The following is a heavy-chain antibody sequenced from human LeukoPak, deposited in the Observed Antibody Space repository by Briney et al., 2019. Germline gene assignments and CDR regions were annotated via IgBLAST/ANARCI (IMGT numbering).Heavy chain of an antibody. V-gene: IGHV4-34*01. CDR2: INHSGST. D-gene: IGHD6-19*01. J-gene: IGHJ4*02. CDR3: ARGSSGWYRY. CDR1: GGSFSGYY. Sequence: SETLSLTCAVYGGSFSGYYWSWIRRPPGKGLEWIGEINHSGSTNYNPSLKSRVTISVDTSKNQFSLKLSSVTAADTAVYYCARGSSGWYRYWGQGTLDTVSS.